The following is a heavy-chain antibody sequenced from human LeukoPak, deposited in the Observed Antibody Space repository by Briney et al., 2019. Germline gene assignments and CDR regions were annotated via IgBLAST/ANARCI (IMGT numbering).Heavy chain of an antibody. CDR3: ARAGCGGDCYYDAFDI. J-gene: IGHJ3*02. Sequence: PSETLSLTCAVSGGSISSGGYSWSWIRQPPGKGLEWIGYIYHSGSTYYNPSLKSRVTISVDRSKNQFSLKLSSVTAADTAVYYCARAGCGGDCYYDAFDIWGQGTMVTVSS. CDR2: IYHSGST. V-gene: IGHV4-30-2*01. CDR1: GGSISSGGYS. D-gene: IGHD2-21*02.